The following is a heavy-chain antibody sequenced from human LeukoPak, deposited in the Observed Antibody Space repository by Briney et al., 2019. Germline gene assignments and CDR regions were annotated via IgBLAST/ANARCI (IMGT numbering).Heavy chain of an antibody. CDR3: AREHYYGSGSYYNRRSSGWD. CDR2: IYYSGST. V-gene: IGHV4-39*07. CDR1: GGSISSSSYY. J-gene: IGHJ4*02. D-gene: IGHD3-10*01. Sequence: PSETLSLTCTVSGGSISSSSYYWGWIRQPPGKGLEWIGSIYYSGSTYYNPSLMSRVTISVDTSKNQFSLKLSSVTAADTAVYYCAREHYYGSGSYYNRRSSGWDWGQGTLVTVSS.